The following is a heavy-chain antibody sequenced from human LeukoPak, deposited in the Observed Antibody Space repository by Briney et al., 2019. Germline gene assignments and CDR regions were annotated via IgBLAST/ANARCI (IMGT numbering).Heavy chain of an antibody. CDR1: GYTFTSYA. Sequence: ASVKVSCKASGYTFTSYAMHWVRQAPGQRLEWMGWINAGNGNTKYSQKFQGRVTITRDTSGSTAYMELSSLRSEDTAVYYCARYSSVVDFDYWGQGTLVTVSS. CDR3: ARYSSVVDFDY. V-gene: IGHV1-3*01. D-gene: IGHD2-15*01. J-gene: IGHJ4*02. CDR2: INAGNGNT.